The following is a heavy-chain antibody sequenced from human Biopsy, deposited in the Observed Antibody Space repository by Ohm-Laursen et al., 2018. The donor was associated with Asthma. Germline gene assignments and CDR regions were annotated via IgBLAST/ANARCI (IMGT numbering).Heavy chain of an antibody. D-gene: IGHD4-17*01. V-gene: IGHV1-24*01. CDR3: ASDFPKDYVRYNFQF. Sequence: ASVKVSCKISGYTLTNLAIHWVRQAPGQGLEWMGGHDHEEGGTVNARRVQGRVTMTEDTSTDTAYMELSSLSSDDTAVYYCASDFPKDYVRYNFQFWGQGTLVTVSS. CDR2: HDHEEGGT. CDR1: GYTLTNLA. J-gene: IGHJ4*02.